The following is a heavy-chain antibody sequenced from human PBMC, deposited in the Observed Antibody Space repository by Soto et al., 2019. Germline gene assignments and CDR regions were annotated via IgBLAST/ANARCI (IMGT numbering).Heavy chain of an antibody. Sequence: PSETLSLTCTVSGGSISSGGYYWNWIRQHPGKGLEWSRYIYYSGSTYYNPSLKSRVTISVDTSKNQFSLKLSSVTAAATEVYHCVGSSGHLFDYWGQGTLVTVSS. CDR3: VGSSGHLFDY. D-gene: IGHD3-22*01. J-gene: IGHJ4*02. CDR2: IYYSGST. CDR1: GGSISSGGYY. V-gene: IGHV4-31*03.